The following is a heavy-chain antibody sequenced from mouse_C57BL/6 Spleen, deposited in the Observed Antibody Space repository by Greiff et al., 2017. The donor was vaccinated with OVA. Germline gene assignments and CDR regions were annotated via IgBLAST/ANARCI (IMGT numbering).Heavy chain of an antibody. CDR2: LDPENGNT. D-gene: IGHD2-5*01. CDR3: ARDSNYPYLYFDV. V-gene: IGHV14-3*01. J-gene: IGHJ1*03. CDR1: GYNITNSY. Sequence: VQLQQSVAELVRPGASVKLSCTASGYNITNSYMHWVKQRPEQGLEWIGRLDPENGNTKYTPKFQGKATITADTSSNTAYLQLSSLTSEDTAIYYCARDSNYPYLYFDVWGTGTTVTVSS.